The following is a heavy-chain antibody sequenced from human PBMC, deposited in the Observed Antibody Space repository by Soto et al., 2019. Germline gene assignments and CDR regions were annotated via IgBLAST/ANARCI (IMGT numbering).Heavy chain of an antibody. Sequence: SETLSLTCTVSGGSISSYYWSWIRQPPGKELEWIGYIYYSGSTNYNPSLKSRVTISVDTSKNQFSLKLSSVTAADTAVYYCARQFLVVVPAAIFEGCFDPWGQGTLVTVSS. CDR1: GGSISSYY. CDR2: IYYSGST. CDR3: ARQFLVVVPAAIFEGCFDP. V-gene: IGHV4-59*08. J-gene: IGHJ5*02. D-gene: IGHD2-2*01.